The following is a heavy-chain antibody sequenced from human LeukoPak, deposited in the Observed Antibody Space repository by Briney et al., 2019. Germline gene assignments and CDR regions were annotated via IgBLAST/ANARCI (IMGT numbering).Heavy chain of an antibody. D-gene: IGHD3-3*01. Sequence: PGGSLRLSCAASGFTFGSLWMHWVRQAPGKGLVWVSRINSDGSSTTYADSVKGRFTISRDNAKNTLYLQMNSLRAEDTAVYYCAQSGYYGNWFDPWGQGTLVTVSS. V-gene: IGHV3-74*01. CDR1: GFTFGSLW. CDR3: AQSGYYGNWFDP. J-gene: IGHJ5*02. CDR2: INSDGSST.